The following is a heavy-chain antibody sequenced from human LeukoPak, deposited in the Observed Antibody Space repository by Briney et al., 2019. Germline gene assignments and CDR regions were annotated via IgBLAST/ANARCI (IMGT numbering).Heavy chain of an antibody. D-gene: IGHD3-3*01. J-gene: IGHJ4*02. CDR3: ARDSQRVYDFWGGPAHFDY. CDR1: GGSISSYY. V-gene: IGHV4-59*01. CDR2: IYYSGST. Sequence: PSETLSLTCTVSGGSISSYYWSWIRQPPGKGLEWIGYIYYSGSTNYNPSLKSRVTISVDTSKNQFSLKLSSVTAADTAVYYCARDSQRVYDFWGGPAHFDYWGQGTLVTVSS.